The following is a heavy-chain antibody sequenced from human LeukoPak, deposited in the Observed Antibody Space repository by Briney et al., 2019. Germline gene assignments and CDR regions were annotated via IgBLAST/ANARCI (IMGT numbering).Heavy chain of an antibody. D-gene: IGHD6-19*01. Sequence: ASVKVSCKASGYTFTSYYMHWLRQAPGQGLEWMGIINPSRGSTSYAQQFQCSVTMTRDTSTSTVYTKLSRLRSEDTAVYYCARASSSHLSGYWGQGTLVTASS. V-gene: IGHV1-46*01. CDR1: GYTFTSYY. CDR3: ARASSSHLSGY. J-gene: IGHJ4*02. CDR2: INPSRGST.